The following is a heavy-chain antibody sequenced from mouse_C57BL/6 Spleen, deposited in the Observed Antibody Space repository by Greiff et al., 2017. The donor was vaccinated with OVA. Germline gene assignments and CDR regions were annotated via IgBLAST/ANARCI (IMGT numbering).Heavy chain of an antibody. CDR3: ARGGYGNYSYFDY. V-gene: IGHV1-52*01. Sequence: QVQLKQPGAELVRPGSSVKLSCKASGYTFTSYWMHWVKQRPIQGLEWIGNIDPSDSETHYNQKFKDKATLTVDKSSSTAYRQLSSLTSEDAAVYYCARGGYGNYSYFDYWGQGTTLTVSS. CDR2: IDPSDSET. CDR1: GYTFTSYW. D-gene: IGHD2-1*01. J-gene: IGHJ2*01.